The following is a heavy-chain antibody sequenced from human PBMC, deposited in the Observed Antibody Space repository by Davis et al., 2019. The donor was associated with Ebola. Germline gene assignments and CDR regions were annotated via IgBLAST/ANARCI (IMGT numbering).Heavy chain of an antibody. CDR2: INQDASHT. Sequence: GESLKISCAASGFTFSTSWIHWVRQAPGKGLVWVSRINQDASHTNYADSVKGRFTISRDNAKNMAYLQMNSLGAEGTAIYYCARINYGGDCWGEGTLVTVSS. CDR3: ARINYGGDC. CDR1: GFTFSTSW. V-gene: IGHV3-74*01. D-gene: IGHD3-16*01. J-gene: IGHJ4*02.